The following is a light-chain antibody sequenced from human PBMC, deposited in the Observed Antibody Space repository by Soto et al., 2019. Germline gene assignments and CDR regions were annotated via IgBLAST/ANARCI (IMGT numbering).Light chain of an antibody. CDR2: AAS. CDR1: QSISVH. V-gene: IGKV1-39*01. CDR3: QQSYITPYT. J-gene: IGKJ2*01. Sequence: DIQMTQSPSSLSASVGDTVTITCRASQSISVHLNWYQQKPGKVPKLLIYAASNLQSGVPLRFSGGGSETDFALTISSLQPEDFATYYCQQSYITPYTFGQGTKLEIK.